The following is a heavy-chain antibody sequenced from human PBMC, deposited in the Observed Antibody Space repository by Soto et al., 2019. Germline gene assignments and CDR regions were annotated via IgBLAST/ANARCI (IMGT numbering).Heavy chain of an antibody. D-gene: IGHD2-8*01. CDR2: ISYSGST. J-gene: IGHJ6*02. CDR3: ARDSWRVYATDNYGIDV. V-gene: IGHV4-61*01. CDR1: GDSVSSGSYY. Sequence: QVQLQESGPGLVKPSETLSLTCTVSGDSVSSGSYYWSWIRQPPGKGLEWIAYISYSGSTNYNPSLKSRVTLSVDTSTNQFSLRLSSVSAAHTAVYCCARDSWRVYATDNYGIDVWGQGTTITVS.